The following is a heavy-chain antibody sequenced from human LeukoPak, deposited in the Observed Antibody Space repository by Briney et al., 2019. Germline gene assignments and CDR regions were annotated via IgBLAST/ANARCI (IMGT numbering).Heavy chain of an antibody. CDR2: INQGGSES. CDR1: GFTFSTFW. CDR3: AKDLRSSADSKMGAADY. V-gene: IGHV3-7*01. D-gene: IGHD1-26*01. J-gene: IGHJ4*02. Sequence: GGSLSLSCAASGFTFSTFWMTWVRQAPGKGLEWVANINQGGSESYYVDSVKGRFTIFRDNAESSLYLQLNSLGAEDTAVYYCAKDLRSSADSKMGAADYWGQGTLVTVSS.